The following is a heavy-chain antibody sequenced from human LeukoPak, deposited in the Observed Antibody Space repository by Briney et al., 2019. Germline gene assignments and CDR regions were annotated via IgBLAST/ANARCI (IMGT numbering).Heavy chain of an antibody. J-gene: IGHJ4*02. CDR1: GFTFSRYS. V-gene: IGHV3-21*04. CDR3: ARGGSYGQKVGFDY. Sequence: GGSLRLSCAASGFTFSRYSMNWVRQAPGKGLEWVSSISSTGSYIYYADSVKGRFTVSRDNAKNSLYLQMNSLRGDDTAVYYCARGGSYGQKVGFDYWGQGTLVTVSS. D-gene: IGHD1-26*01. CDR2: ISSTGSYI.